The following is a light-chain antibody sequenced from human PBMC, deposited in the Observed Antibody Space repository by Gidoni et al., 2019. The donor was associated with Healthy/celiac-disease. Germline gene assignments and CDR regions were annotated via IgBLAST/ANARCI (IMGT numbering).Light chain of an antibody. CDR3: SSYTSSSTHV. CDR2: DVS. V-gene: IGLV2-14*03. CDR1: SSDVCGYNY. J-gene: IGLJ1*01. Sequence: QSALTQPASVSGSPGQSITISCTGTSSDVCGYNYVSWYQQHPGKAPKLMIDDVSNRPSGVSNRFSGSKSGNTASLTISGLQAEDEADDYCSSYTSSSTHVFGTGTKVTVL.